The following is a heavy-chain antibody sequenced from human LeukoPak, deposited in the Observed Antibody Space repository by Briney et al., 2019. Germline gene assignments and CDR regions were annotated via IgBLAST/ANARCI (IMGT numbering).Heavy chain of an antibody. J-gene: IGHJ6*02. CDR3: ARDHRLPHIVVVTAIPYDYYYGMDV. CDR2: INHSGST. Sequence: PSETLSLTCAVYGGSFSGYYWSWIRQPPGKGLEWIGEINHSGSTNYNPSLKSRVTISVDTSKNQSSLKLSSVTAADTAVYYCARDHRLPHIVVVTAIPYDYYYGMDVWGQGTTVTVSS. CDR1: GGSFSGYY. D-gene: IGHD2-21*02. V-gene: IGHV4-34*01.